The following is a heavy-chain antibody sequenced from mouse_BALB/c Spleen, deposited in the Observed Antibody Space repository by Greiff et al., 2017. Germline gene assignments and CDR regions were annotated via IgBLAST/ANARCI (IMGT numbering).Heavy chain of an antibody. D-gene: IGHD1-1*01. V-gene: IGHV1-14*01. CDR1: GYTFTSYV. J-gene: IGHJ2*01. CDR2: INPYNDGT. CDR3: ARDETLYYGSSHFDY. Sequence: EVQLQESGPELVKPGASVKMSCKASGYTFTSYVMHWVKQKPGQGLEWIGYINPYNDGTKYNEKFKGKATLTSDKSSSTAYMELSSLTSEDSAVYYCARDETLYYGSSHFDYWGQGTTLTVSS.